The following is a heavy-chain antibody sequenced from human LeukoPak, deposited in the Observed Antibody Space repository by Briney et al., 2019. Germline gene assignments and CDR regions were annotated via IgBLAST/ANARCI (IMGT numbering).Heavy chain of an antibody. J-gene: IGHJ4*02. V-gene: IGHV1-69*13. Sequence: ASVKVSCKPSGGTFGSYAISWVRQAPGQGLEWVGGIIPLFGAPLYAQKFQGRVTITADERASTVYMDLSSLRSDDTAVYYCARDEEKAAGSLWGQGTPVIVSS. CDR1: GGTFGSYA. CDR2: IIPLFGAP. D-gene: IGHD6-13*01. CDR3: ARDEEKAAGSL.